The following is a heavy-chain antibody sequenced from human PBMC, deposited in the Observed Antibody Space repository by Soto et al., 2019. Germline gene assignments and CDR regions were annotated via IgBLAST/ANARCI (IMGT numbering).Heavy chain of an antibody. Sequence: QVQLVQSGAEVKKPGASVKVSCKASGYTFTSYGISWVRQAPGQGLEWMGWISAYNGNTNYAQKLQGRVTMTTDTPTSTANMERRGLKSDDAAVYYCARDLTGPPVSWGQGTLVTVSS. CDR1: GYTFTSYG. D-gene: IGHD3-9*01. CDR2: ISAYNGNT. J-gene: IGHJ5*02. V-gene: IGHV1-18*01. CDR3: ARDLTGPPVS.